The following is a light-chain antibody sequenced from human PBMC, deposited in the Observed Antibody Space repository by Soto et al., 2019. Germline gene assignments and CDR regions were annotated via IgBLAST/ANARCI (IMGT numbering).Light chain of an antibody. J-gene: IGLJ2*01. CDR3: SSYTTTSTLV. CDR1: SSDLGGYNY. Sequence: QSVLTQPPSASGSPGQSVTISCTGTSSDLGGYNYVSWYQQHPGKAPKLVIYDVSNRPSGVSNRFSGSKSGNTASLTISGLQADDEADYYCSSYTTTSTLVFGGGTKLTVL. CDR2: DVS. V-gene: IGLV2-14*01.